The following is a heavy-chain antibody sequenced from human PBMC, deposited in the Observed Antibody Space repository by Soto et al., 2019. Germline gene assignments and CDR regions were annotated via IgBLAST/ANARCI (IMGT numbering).Heavy chain of an antibody. CDR2: MNPNSGNT. V-gene: IGHV1-8*01. CDR1: GYTFTSYD. J-gene: IGHJ6*02. D-gene: IGHD3-10*01. Sequence: ASVKVSCKASGYTFTSYDINWVRQATGQGLEWMGWMNPNSGNTGYAQKFQGRVTMTRNTSISTAYMELRSLRSDDTAVYYCARDLGGLSTPNYYYYYGMDVWGQGTTVTVSS. CDR3: ARDLGGLSTPNYYYYYGMDV.